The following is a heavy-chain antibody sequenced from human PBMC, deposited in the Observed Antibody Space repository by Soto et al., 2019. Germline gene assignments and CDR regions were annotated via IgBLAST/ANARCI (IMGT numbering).Heavy chain of an antibody. CDR1: GFTFSSYD. D-gene: IGHD1-26*01. CDR2: IGTAGDT. V-gene: IGHV3-13*04. CDR3: ARGPVGATFYYFDY. Sequence: GGSLRLSCAASGFTFSSYDMHWVRQATGKGLEWVSAIGTAGDTYYPGSVKGRFTISRENAKNSLYLQMNSLRAGDTAVYYCARGPVGATFYYFDYWGQGTLVTVSS. J-gene: IGHJ4*02.